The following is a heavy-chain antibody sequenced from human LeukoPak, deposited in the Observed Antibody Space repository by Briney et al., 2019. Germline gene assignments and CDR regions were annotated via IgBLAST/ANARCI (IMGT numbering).Heavy chain of an antibody. J-gene: IGHJ6*04. Sequence: GGSLRLSCAASGFTVSSNYMSWVRQAPGKELERVSVIYSGGSTYYADSVKGRFTISRDNSKNTLYLQMNSLRAEDTAVYYCARVNVGYCSSTSCQDVWGKGTTVTVSS. CDR3: ARVNVGYCSSTSCQDV. CDR1: GFTVSSNY. V-gene: IGHV3-66*02. CDR2: IYSGGST. D-gene: IGHD2-2*01.